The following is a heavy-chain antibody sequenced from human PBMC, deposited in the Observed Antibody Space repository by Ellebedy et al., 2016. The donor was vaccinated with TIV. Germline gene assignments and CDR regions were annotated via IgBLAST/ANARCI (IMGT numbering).Heavy chain of an antibody. CDR3: ARDPGDYYLDF. V-gene: IGHV3-30*04. Sequence: GESLKISCEASGFSFDIYSMHWVRQAPGKGLEWVAVISYDGRNKYYADSVKGRFTISRDNSKNTLYLQMNSLRAEDTAVYYCARDPGDYYLDFWGQGTLVTVSS. CDR2: ISYDGRNK. J-gene: IGHJ4*02. D-gene: IGHD4-17*01. CDR1: GFSFDIYS.